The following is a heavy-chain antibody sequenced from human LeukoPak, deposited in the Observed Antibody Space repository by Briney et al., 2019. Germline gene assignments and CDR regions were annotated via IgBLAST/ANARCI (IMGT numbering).Heavy chain of an antibody. Sequence: SETLSLTCTVSGGSISPYFWSWMRQTPGKGLEWIGYISYTGSTNYNPALKSRVTISVDTSKNQFSLQLTSVTAADTAVYYCARYDYRGVTNFDPWGQGTLVTVSS. CDR3: ARYDYRGVTNFDP. J-gene: IGHJ5*02. CDR1: GGSISPYF. V-gene: IGHV4-59*01. D-gene: IGHD3-10*01. CDR2: ISYTGST.